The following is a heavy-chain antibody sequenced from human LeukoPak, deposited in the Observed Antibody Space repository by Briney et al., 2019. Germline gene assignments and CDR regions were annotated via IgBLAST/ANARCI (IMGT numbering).Heavy chain of an antibody. CDR2: ISWNSGSI. J-gene: IGHJ4*02. CDR1: GFTFDDYA. Sequence: GGSLRLSCAASGFTFDDYAMHWVRQAPGKGLEWVSGISWNSGSIGYADSVKGRFTISRDNAKNSLYLQMNSLRAEDTALYYCAKGMVRGVIIVNFDYWGQGTLVTVSS. CDR3: AKGMVRGVIIVNFDY. D-gene: IGHD3-10*01. V-gene: IGHV3-9*01.